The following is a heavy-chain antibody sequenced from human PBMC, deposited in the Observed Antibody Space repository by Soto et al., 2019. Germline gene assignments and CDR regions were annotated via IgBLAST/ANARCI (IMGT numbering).Heavy chain of an antibody. J-gene: IGHJ3*01. CDR2: IINNGGTA. Sequence: PGGSLRLSCAASGFSFSSFAMHWVRQAPGKGLEYVSAIINNGGTAYYADSVNGRFTMSRDNSKNTLYLQMSSLREEDTAVYYCVKAISACYNSAKAFDVWGQGTMVTVSS. V-gene: IGHV3-64D*06. D-gene: IGHD2-2*02. CDR3: VKAISACYNSAKAFDV. CDR1: GFSFSSFA.